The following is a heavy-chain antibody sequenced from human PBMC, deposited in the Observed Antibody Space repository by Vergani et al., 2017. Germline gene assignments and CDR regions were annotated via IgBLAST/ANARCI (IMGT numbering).Heavy chain of an antibody. Sequence: QLQLQESGPGLVKPSETLSLTCTVSGGSISSSSYYWGWIRQPPGKGLEWIGSIYYSGSPYYNPSLKSRVTISVDTSKNQFSLKLSSVTAADTAVYYCARTGIAAAGTPTRELDYWGQGTLVTVSS. J-gene: IGHJ4*02. V-gene: IGHV4-39*01. CDR2: IYYSGSP. CDR1: GGSISSSSYY. CDR3: ARTGIAAAGTPTRELDY. D-gene: IGHD6-13*01.